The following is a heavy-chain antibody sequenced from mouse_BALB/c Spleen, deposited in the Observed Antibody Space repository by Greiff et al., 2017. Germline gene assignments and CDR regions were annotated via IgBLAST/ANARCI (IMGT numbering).Heavy chain of an antibody. CDR2: IWGDGST. Sequence: QVQLKESGPGLVAPSQSLSITCTVSGFSLTGYGVNWVRQPPGKGLEWLGMIWGDGSTDYNSALKSRLSISKDNSKSQVFLKMNSLQTDDTARYYCARDGAYYRYDGDYDMDDWGQGTTVTVSS. CDR3: ARDGAYYRYDGDYDMDD. V-gene: IGHV2-6-7*01. J-gene: IGHJ4*01. D-gene: IGHD2-14*01. CDR1: GFSLTGYG.